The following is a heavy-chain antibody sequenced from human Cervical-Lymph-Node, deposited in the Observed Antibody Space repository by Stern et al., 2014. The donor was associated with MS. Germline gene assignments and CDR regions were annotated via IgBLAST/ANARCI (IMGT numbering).Heavy chain of an antibody. Sequence: QVQLVQSGAEVKKPGASVKVSCKASGYTFTGYYMHWVRQAPGQGLEWMGWINPNSGVTNYAQKFQGRVTMTRDTSISTAYMELSRLRSDDTAVYYCARDFQDYYSAFDLWGQGTMVTVSS. CDR3: ARDFQDYYSAFDL. V-gene: IGHV1-2*02. CDR2: INPNSGVT. D-gene: IGHD3-10*01. CDR1: GYTFTGYY. J-gene: IGHJ3*01.